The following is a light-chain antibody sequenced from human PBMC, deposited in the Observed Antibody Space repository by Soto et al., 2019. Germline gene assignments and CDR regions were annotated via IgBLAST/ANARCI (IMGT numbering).Light chain of an antibody. CDR3: QSYDISLSGYV. Sequence: QSVLTQPPSVSGAPGQRVTISCTGSSSNIGAGYDVHWYQQLPGTAPKLLIYGNSNRPSGVPDRFSGSKSGTSASLAITGLQAEDEADYYCQSYDISLSGYVFGTGTKRTVL. CDR2: GNS. CDR1: SSNIGAGYD. J-gene: IGLJ1*01. V-gene: IGLV1-40*01.